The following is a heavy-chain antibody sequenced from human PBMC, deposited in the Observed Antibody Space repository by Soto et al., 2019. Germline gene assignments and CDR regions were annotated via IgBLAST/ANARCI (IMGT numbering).Heavy chain of an antibody. CDR3: GEDQGPNSVAV. Sequence: QVQLVESGGGLVKPGGSLRLSCAASGFTFSDSLMSWSRQTPGKGLEWLSYISGRDGNSYYGDSVRGRFTISRDNAKNAVYLHMNSLRGEDTAVYHCGEDQGPNSVAVWGKGTTVTVPP. V-gene: IGHV3-11*01. D-gene: IGHD1-26*01. CDR2: ISGRDGNS. J-gene: IGHJ6*04. CDR1: GFTFSDSL.